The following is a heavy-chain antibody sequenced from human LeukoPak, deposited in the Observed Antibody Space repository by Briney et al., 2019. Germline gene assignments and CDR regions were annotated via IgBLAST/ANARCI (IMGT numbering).Heavy chain of an antibody. V-gene: IGHV3-48*04. CDR1: GFTFSHYS. Sequence: PGGSLRLSCAASGFTFSHYSMNWVRQAPGKGLEWVSYISGRTGIIYYADSVKGRFTISRDNAKNSLYLQMNSLRAEDTAVYYCARHTSGQPFDYWGQGTLVTVSS. CDR2: ISGRTGII. D-gene: IGHD6-19*01. J-gene: IGHJ4*02. CDR3: ARHTSGQPFDY.